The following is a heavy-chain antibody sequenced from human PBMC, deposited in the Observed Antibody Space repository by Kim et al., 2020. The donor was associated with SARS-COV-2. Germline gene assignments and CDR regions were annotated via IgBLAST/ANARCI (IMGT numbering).Heavy chain of an antibody. CDR1: GGSFSGYY. V-gene: IGHV4-34*01. D-gene: IGHD3-10*01. CDR3: ARGRQGFGYYYYYMDV. Sequence: SETLSLTCAVYGGSFSGYYWSWIRQPPGKGLEWIGEINHSGSTNYNPSLKSRVTISVDTSKNQFSLKLSSVTAADTAVYYCARGRQGFGYYYYYMDVWGKGTTVTVSS. J-gene: IGHJ6*03. CDR2: INHSGST.